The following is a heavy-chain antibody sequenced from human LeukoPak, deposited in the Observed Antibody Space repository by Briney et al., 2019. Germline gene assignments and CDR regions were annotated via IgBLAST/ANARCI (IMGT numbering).Heavy chain of an antibody. CDR2: IIPIFGTG. J-gene: IGHJ4*02. CDR1: GYTFTSYG. D-gene: IGHD3-22*01. V-gene: IGHV1-69*13. Sequence: ASVKVSCKASGYTFTSYGISWVRQAPGQGLEWMGGIIPIFGTGNYAQKFQGRVTITADESTSTAYMELSSLRSEDTAVYYCATKIPTYYYDSSGYYLDYWGQGTLVTVSS. CDR3: ATKIPTYYYDSSGYYLDY.